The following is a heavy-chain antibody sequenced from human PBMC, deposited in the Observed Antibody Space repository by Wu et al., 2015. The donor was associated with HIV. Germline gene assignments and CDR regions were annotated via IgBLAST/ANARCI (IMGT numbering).Heavy chain of an antibody. V-gene: IGHV1-2*02. CDR2: INPNSGGT. CDR1: GYTFSDYY. CDR3: ARDLGNDFAVRGYYWYMDV. J-gene: IGHJ6*03. D-gene: IGHD3/OR15-3a*01. Sequence: QVHLVQSGAEVRKPGASVKVSCKASGYTFSDYYMHWVRQAPGQGLEWMGWINPNSGGTKYAQKFQGRVTMTGDTSISTAYMQLNRLRSDDTAVYFCARDLGNDFAVRGYYWYMDVWGRGTAITVSS.